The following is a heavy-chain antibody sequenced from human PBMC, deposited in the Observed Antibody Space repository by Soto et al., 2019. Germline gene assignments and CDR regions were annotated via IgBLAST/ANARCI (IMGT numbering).Heavy chain of an antibody. CDR2: IIPIFGTA. Sequence: QVQLVQSGAEVKKPGHSVKVSCKASGGTFSSYAISWVRQAPGQGLEWMGGIIPIFGTANYAQKFQGRVTITADESTSTAYRELSSMRSEDTAVYYCARSSGSYYASYFDYWGQGTLVTVSS. CDR3: ARSSGSYYASYFDY. V-gene: IGHV1-69*01. D-gene: IGHD1-26*01. J-gene: IGHJ4*02. CDR1: GGTFSSYA.